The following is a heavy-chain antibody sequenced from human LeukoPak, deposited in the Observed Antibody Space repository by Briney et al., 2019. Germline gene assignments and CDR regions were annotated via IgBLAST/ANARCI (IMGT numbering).Heavy chain of an antibody. CDR1: GFTFSSYS. Sequence: GGSLRLSCAASGFTFSSYSMNWVRQAPGKGLEWVSSISSSSSYIYYADSVKGRFTISRDNAKNTLYLQMNSLRAEDTAVYYCAKDMGWEPGADNWFDPWGQGTLVTVSS. V-gene: IGHV3-21*01. CDR3: AKDMGWEPGADNWFDP. J-gene: IGHJ5*02. D-gene: IGHD1-26*01. CDR2: ISSSSSYI.